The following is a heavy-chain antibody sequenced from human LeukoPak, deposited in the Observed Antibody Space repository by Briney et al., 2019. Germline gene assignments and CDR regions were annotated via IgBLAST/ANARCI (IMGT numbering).Heavy chain of an antibody. CDR1: GGSISSYY. V-gene: IGHV4-39*01. CDR2: IYYSGST. J-gene: IGHJ3*02. Sequence: PSETLSLTCTVSGGSISSYYWGWIRQPPGKGLEWIGSIYYSGSTYYNPSLKSRVTISVDTSKNQFSLKLSSVTAADTAVYYCASPLRHDAFDIWGQGTMVTVSS. CDR3: ASPLRHDAFDI. D-gene: IGHD5-12*01.